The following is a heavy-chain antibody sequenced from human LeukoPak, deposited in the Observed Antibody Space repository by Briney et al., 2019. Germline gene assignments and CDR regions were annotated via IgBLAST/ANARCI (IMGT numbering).Heavy chain of an antibody. Sequence: SETLSLTCTVSGGSISSYYWSWIRQPAGKGLEWIGRIYTSGSTNYNPSLKSRVTMSVDTSKNQFSLKLSSVTAADTAVYYCARDSVVPTEYNWFGPWGQGTLVTVSS. CDR3: ARDSVVPTEYNWFGP. D-gene: IGHD2-15*01. CDR1: GGSISSYY. V-gene: IGHV4-4*07. CDR2: IYTSGST. J-gene: IGHJ5*02.